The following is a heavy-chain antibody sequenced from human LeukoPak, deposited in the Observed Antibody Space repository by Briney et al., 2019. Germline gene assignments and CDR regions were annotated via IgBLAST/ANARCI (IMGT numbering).Heavy chain of an antibody. Sequence: PGRSLRLSCAASGFAVSNNYMSWVRQAPGKGLEWVSIIYGGGSTYYADSVNGRFTISRHNSKNTLFLQMNSLRTEDTAVYYCARAYDSSGYWPEYFRHWGQGTLVTVSS. D-gene: IGHD3-22*01. V-gene: IGHV3-53*04. J-gene: IGHJ1*01. CDR1: GFAVSNNY. CDR3: ARAYDSSGYWPEYFRH. CDR2: IYGGGST.